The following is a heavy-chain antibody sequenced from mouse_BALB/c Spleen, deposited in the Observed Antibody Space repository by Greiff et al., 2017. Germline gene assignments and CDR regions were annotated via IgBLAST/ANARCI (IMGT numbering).Heavy chain of an antibody. J-gene: IGHJ1*01. Sequence: EVQRVESGGGLVQPGGSRKLSCAASGFTFSSFGMHWVRQAPEKGLEWVAYISSGSSTIYYADTVKGRFTISRDNPKNTLFLQMTSLRSEDTAMYYCASRRGYRYWYFDVWGAGTTVNVPS. V-gene: IGHV5-17*02. CDR1: GFTFSSFG. CDR2: ISSGSSTI. CDR3: ASRRGYRYWYFDV. D-gene: IGHD2-14*01.